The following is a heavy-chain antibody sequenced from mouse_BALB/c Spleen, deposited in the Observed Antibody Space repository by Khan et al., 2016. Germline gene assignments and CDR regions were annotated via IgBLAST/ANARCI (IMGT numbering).Heavy chain of an antibody. V-gene: IGHV10S3*01. CDR1: GFTFNTNA. CDR3: VRAPLSSYAMDY. D-gene: IGHD1-1*01. J-gene: IGHJ4*01. Sequence: EVQLVETGGGLVQPKGSLKLSCAASGFTFNTNAMKWVRQAPGKGLEWVARIRSKSNNYATYYADSVKGRFTISRDDSQSMLYLQMNNLKTEDTAMYYCVRAPLSSYAMDYWGQGTSVTVSS. CDR2: IRSKSNNYAT.